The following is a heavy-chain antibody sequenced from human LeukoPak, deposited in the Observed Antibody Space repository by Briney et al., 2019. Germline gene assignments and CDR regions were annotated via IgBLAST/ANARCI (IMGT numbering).Heavy chain of an antibody. CDR2: IIPILGIA. J-gene: IGHJ3*02. D-gene: IGHD3-10*01. V-gene: IGHV1-69*04. CDR1: GGTFSSYA. CDR3: AREGYYGSGSYYPSAFDI. Sequence: ASVKVSCKASGGTFSSYAISWVRQAPGQGLEWMGRIIPILGIANYAQKFQGRVTITADKSTSTAYMELSSLRSEDTAVYYGAREGYYGSGSYYPSAFDIWGQGTMVTVSS.